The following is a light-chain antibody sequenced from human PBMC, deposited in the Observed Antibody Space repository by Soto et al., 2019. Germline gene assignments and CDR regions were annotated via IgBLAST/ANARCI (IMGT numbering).Light chain of an antibody. V-gene: IGLV6-57*04. J-gene: IGLJ2*01. CDR1: SGSIGSNS. CDR3: QSYDTNTVV. Sequence: NFMLTQPHSVSESPGKTVTLYCTRSSGSIGSNSVQWYRQRPGSAPTIVIYEDDQRPSGVPNRFAGSIDRSSNSASLTISGLQTEDEAEYYCQSYDTNTVVFGGGTKLTVL. CDR2: EDD.